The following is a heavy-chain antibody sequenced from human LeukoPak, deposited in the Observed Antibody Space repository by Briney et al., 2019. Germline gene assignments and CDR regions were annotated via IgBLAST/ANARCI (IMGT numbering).Heavy chain of an antibody. CDR2: IIPIFGTA. Sequence: RASVKVPCKASGGTFSSYAISWVRQAPGQGLEWMGGIIPIFGTANYAQKFQGRVTITTDESTSTAYMELSSLRSEDTAVYYCARLAAQVPDYYYYMDVWGKGTTVTVSS. CDR1: GGTFSSYA. J-gene: IGHJ6*03. V-gene: IGHV1-69*05. D-gene: IGHD3-10*01. CDR3: ARLAAQVPDYYYYMDV.